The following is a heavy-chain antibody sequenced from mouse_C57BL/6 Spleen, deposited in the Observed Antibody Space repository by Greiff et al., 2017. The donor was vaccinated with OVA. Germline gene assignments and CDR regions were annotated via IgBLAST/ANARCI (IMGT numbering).Heavy chain of an antibody. J-gene: IGHJ1*03. CDR3: ARNGSSSYWYFDD. CDR2: ILPGSGST. CDR1: GYTFTGYW. Sequence: QVQLLQSGAELMKPGASVKLSCKATGYTFTGYWIGWVKQRPGHGLEWIGVILPGSGSTNYNEKFKGKATFTADTSSNTAYMQLSSLTTEESAIYYCARNGSSSYWYFDDWGKGTTVTVSS. V-gene: IGHV1-9*01. D-gene: IGHD1-1*01.